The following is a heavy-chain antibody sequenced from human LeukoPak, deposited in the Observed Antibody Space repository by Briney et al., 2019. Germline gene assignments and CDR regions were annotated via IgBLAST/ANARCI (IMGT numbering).Heavy chain of an antibody. CDR1: GGSIDSTNW. J-gene: IGHJ4*02. V-gene: IGHV4/OR15-8*01. CDR2: IHHDGRI. CDR3: ARSHDHLWGNYPDY. Sequence: SETLSLTCDVSGGSIDSTNWWNWVRQPPGKGLEWIGEIHHDGRINYNPSLKSRVTLSVDKSKNQFSLRLNSVTAADTATYYCARSHDHLWGNYPDYWGQGTLVTVSS. D-gene: IGHD3-16*02.